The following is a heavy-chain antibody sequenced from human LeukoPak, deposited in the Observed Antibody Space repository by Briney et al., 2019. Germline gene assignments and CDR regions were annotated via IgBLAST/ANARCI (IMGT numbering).Heavy chain of an antibody. V-gene: IGHV4-59*08. D-gene: IGHD3-10*01. CDR2: IYCSGST. Sequence: PSETLSLTCTVSGGSISSYYWSWIRQPPGKGLEWIGYIYCSGSTNYNPSLKSRVTISVDTSKNQFSLNLSSVTAADTAVYYCARGFPPYSYYTLEVWGQGTTVTVSS. CDR1: GGSISSYY. J-gene: IGHJ6*02. CDR3: ARGFPPYSYYTLEV.